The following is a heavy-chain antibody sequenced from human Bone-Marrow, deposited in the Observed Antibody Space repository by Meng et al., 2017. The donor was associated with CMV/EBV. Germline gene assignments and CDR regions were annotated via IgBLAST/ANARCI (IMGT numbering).Heavy chain of an antibody. D-gene: IGHD3-10*01. CDR1: GYTFTDYY. CDR3: ARWGDAPFDF. V-gene: IGHV1-2*02. Sequence: ASVKVSCKASGYTFTDYYMHWVRQAPGQGLEWMGWINPNSGGTNYAQKFQGRVTMTTDTSISTAYMELSSLRSEDTAIYYCARWGDAPFDFWGQGTLVTVSS. J-gene: IGHJ4*02. CDR2: INPNSGGT.